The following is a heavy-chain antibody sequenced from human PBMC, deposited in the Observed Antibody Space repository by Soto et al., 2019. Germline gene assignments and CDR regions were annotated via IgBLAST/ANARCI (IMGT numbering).Heavy chain of an antibody. J-gene: IGHJ4*02. CDR3: ANSLGIAAAVVY. V-gene: IGHV2-5*01. Sequence: VSGPTLVNPTETLTLTCTFSGFSLSTSGVGVGWISQPPGKALEWLALIYWNDDKRYSPSLKSRLTITKDTSKNQVVLTMTNMDPVDTATYYCANSLGIAAAVVYWGQGTLVTVYS. CDR1: GFSLSTSGVG. D-gene: IGHD6-13*01. CDR2: IYWNDDK.